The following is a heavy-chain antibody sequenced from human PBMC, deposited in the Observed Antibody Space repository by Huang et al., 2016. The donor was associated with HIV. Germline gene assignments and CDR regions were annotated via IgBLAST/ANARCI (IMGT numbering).Heavy chain of an antibody. CDR3: ASSSGDCDFWTTYRLGWFDP. V-gene: IGHV1-8*03. D-gene: IGHD3-3*01. CDR1: GYTFTRYQ. J-gene: IGHJ5*02. CDR2: MNPNSGDT. Sequence: QVQLVQSGAEVKKPGASVKVSCKASGYTFTRYQINWVRRATGQGLEWMGWMNPNSGDTGYAQKFEGRVTITRNTSISTVYMELSRLRSEDTAVYYCASSSGDCDFWTTYRLGWFDPWGQGTLVTVSS.